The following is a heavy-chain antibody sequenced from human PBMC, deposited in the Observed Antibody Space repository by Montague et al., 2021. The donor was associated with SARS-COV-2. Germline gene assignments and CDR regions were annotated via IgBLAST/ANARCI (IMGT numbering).Heavy chain of an antibody. V-gene: IGHV4-39*07. Sequence: SETLSLTCTVSGGSISSSSYYWGWIRQPPGKGLEWIGSTYYSGSTYYXPSLKSRVTISVDTPKNQFSLKLSSVTAADTAVYYCARVGRQQLVRLSGMDVWGQGTTVTVSS. CDR1: GGSISSSSYY. CDR3: ARVGRQQLVRLSGMDV. J-gene: IGHJ6*02. CDR2: TYYSGST. D-gene: IGHD6-13*01.